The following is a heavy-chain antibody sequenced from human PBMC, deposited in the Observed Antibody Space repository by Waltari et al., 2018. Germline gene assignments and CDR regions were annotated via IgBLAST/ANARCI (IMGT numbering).Heavy chain of an antibody. D-gene: IGHD3-9*01. Sequence: QVQLVQSGAEVKKPGASVKVSCKASGYTFTSYDINWVRQATGQGLEWMGWLNPTSGNTGYAQKFQGRVTITADKSTSTAYMELSSLRSEDTAVYYCAREYYDILTGYFDYWGQGTLVTVSS. CDR2: LNPTSGNT. CDR3: AREYYDILTGYFDY. J-gene: IGHJ4*02. V-gene: IGHV1-8*01. CDR1: GYTFTSYD.